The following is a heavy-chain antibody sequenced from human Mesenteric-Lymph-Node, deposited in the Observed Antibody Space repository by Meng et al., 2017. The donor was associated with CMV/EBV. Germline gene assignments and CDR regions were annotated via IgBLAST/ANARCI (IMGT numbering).Heavy chain of an antibody. CDR2: ITPILGIT. Sequence: SVKVSCKTSGGGFSNFTVNWVRQAPGQGLEWMGRITPILGITNYAQKFQARFTISADKSTSTAYMEVTSLRSEDTAVYYCAKDFGLGVVVSDAFDIWGQGTMVTVSS. J-gene: IGHJ3*02. V-gene: IGHV1-69*04. D-gene: IGHD3/OR15-3a*01. CDR1: GGGFSNFT. CDR3: AKDFGLGVVVSDAFDI.